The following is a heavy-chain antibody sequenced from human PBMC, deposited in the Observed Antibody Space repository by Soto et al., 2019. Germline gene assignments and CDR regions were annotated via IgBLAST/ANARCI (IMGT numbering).Heavy chain of an antibody. J-gene: IGHJ6*01. D-gene: IGHD3-3*01. CDR3: ARHGMLRFSELSV. CDR2: IYPGDSDT. Sequence: VESLTISCKVSGYSFTSYWIVWVRQMPGKGLEWMGIIYPGDSDTRYSPSFQGQVTISADKSISTAYLQWSSLKASDTAMYYCARHGMLRFSELSVWGQGTTVTVSS. CDR1: GYSFTSYW. V-gene: IGHV5-51*01.